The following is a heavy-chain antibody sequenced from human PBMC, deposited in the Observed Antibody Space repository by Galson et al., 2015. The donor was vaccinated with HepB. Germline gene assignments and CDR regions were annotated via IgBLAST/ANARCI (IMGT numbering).Heavy chain of an antibody. Sequence: SLRLSCAASGFSLRHHWMSWARQAPGEGLEWVANINEDGSQTSYVDSVKGRFTISRDNPKNLLFLQMNSLRAEDTAVYYCAGSYGVDVWGQGTTVTVSS. CDR1: GFSLRHHW. CDR3: AGSYGVDV. CDR2: INEDGSQT. J-gene: IGHJ6*02. V-gene: IGHV3-7*03.